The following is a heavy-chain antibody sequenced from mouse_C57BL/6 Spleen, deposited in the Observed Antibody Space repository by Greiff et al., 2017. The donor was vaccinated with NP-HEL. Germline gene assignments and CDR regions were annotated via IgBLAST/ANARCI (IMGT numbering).Heavy chain of an antibody. CDR3: ASPTTVVAHFDV. Sequence: QVQLQQSGAELVRPGTSVKVSCKASGYAFTNYLIEWVKQRPGQGLEWDGVVNPGSGGNNYNEKFQGKATLNGDKSSSTAYMQLSSLTSEDSAVYFCASPTTVVAHFDVWGTGTTVTVSS. J-gene: IGHJ1*03. CDR1: GYAFTNYL. V-gene: IGHV1-54*01. CDR2: VNPGSGGN. D-gene: IGHD1-1*01.